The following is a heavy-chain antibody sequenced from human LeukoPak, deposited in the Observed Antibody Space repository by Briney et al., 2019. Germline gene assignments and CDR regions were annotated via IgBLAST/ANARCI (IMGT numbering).Heavy chain of an antibody. CDR1: GFTFDDYA. V-gene: IGHV3-9*01. Sequence: SLRLSCASSGFTFDDYAMHWVRQAPGKGLEWDSGISWNSGSIGYADSVKGRFTISRDNAKNSLYLQMNTLRAADTALYYCAKEGYSGSYYWGQGTLVTVSS. J-gene: IGHJ4*02. D-gene: IGHD1-26*01. CDR3: AKEGYSGSYY. CDR2: ISWNSGSI.